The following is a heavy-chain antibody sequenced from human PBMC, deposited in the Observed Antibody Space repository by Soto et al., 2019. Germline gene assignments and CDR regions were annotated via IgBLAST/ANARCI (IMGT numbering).Heavy chain of an antibody. CDR1: GGSISSGGYS. CDR2: IYHSGST. D-gene: IGHD3-10*01. V-gene: IGHV4-30-2*01. Sequence: PXETLSLTCAVSGGSISSGGYSWSWIRQPPGKGLEWIGYIYHSGSTYYNPSLKSRVTISVDRSKNQFSLKLSSVTAADTAVYYCARVGGGYYGSGSGIYFDYWGQGTLVTVSS. CDR3: ARVGGGYYGSGSGIYFDY. J-gene: IGHJ4*02.